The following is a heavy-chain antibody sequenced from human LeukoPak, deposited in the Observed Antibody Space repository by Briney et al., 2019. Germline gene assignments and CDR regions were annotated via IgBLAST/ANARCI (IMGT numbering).Heavy chain of an antibody. CDR2: ISYDGSNK. Sequence: GGSLRLSCAASGFXFSSFGIHWVRQAPGKGLEWVAVISYDGSNKYYADSVKGRLTISRDNSKNTLYLQMNSLRAEDTAVYYCAKDRATVVTFAFDIWGQGTMVTVSS. CDR1: GFXFSSFG. J-gene: IGHJ3*02. CDR3: AKDRATVVTFAFDI. V-gene: IGHV3-30*18. D-gene: IGHD4-23*01.